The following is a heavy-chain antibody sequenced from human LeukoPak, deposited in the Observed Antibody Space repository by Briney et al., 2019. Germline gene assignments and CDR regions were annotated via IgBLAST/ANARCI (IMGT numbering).Heavy chain of an antibody. CDR1: GFTLTNAW. Sequence: PGGSLRLSCAASGFTLTNAWMSWVRQAPGKGLEWVGRIKSKGGGGTTDYAAPVKGRFTISRDDSKNTLYLQMNSLKTEDTAVYYCASTSGWYEPIDYWGQGTLVTVSS. J-gene: IGHJ4*02. CDR3: ASTSGWYEPIDY. CDR2: IKSKGGGGTT. D-gene: IGHD6-19*01. V-gene: IGHV3-15*01.